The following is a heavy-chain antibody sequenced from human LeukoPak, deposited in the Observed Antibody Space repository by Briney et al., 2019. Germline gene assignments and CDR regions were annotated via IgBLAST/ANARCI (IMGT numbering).Heavy chain of an antibody. CDR3: AKDGYSSGWYRGYWFDP. V-gene: IGHV3-23*01. D-gene: IGHD6-19*01. CDR1: GFTFSSYA. J-gene: IGHJ5*02. CDR2: ISGSGGST. Sequence: GGSLRLSCAASGFTFSSYAMSWVRQAPGKGLEWVSAISGSGGSTYYADSVKGRFTISRDKSKNTLYLQVNSLRAEDTAVYYCAKDGYSSGWYRGYWFDPWGQGTLVTVSS.